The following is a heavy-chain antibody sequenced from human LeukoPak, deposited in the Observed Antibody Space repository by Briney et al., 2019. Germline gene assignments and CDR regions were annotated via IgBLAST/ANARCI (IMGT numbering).Heavy chain of an antibody. CDR3: ASSALIHIVVVPAAIGWFDP. CDR1: GGSISSSSYY. V-gene: IGHV4-39*07. D-gene: IGHD2-2*02. Sequence: SETLSLTCTVSGGSISSSSYYWGWIRQPPGTGLEWIGSIYYSGSTYYNPSLKSRVTISVDTSKNQFSLKLSSVTAADTAVYYCASSALIHIVVVPAAIGWFDPWGQGTLVTVSS. J-gene: IGHJ5*02. CDR2: IYYSGST.